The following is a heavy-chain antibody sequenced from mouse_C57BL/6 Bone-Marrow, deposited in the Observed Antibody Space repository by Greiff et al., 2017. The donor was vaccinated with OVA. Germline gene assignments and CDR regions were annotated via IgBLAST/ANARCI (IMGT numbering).Heavy chain of an antibody. CDR1: GYTFTDYE. Sequence: QVQLKQSGAELVRPGASVTLSCKASGYTFTDYEMHWVKQTPVHGLEWIGAIDPETGGTAYNQKFKGKAILTADKSSSTAYMELRSLTSEDSAVYYCTRSGGYHGRGYYAMDYWGQETSVTVSS. J-gene: IGHJ4*01. V-gene: IGHV1-15*01. CDR2: IDPETGGT. CDR3: TRSGGYHGRGYYAMDY. D-gene: IGHD2-2*01.